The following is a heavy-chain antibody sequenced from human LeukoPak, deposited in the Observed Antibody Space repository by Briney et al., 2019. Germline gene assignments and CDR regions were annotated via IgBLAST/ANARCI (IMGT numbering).Heavy chain of an antibody. D-gene: IGHD3-10*01. CDR2: IYYSGST. CDR1: GGSISSGGYY. CDR3: ARGSLGPGVRGAFDI. J-gene: IGHJ3*02. Sequence: SSQTLSLTCTVSGGSISSGGYYWSWIRQHPGKGLEWIGYIYYSGSTYYNPSLKSRVTISVDTSKNQFSLKLSSVTAADTAVYYCARGSLGPGVRGAFDIWGHGTMVTVSS. V-gene: IGHV4-31*03.